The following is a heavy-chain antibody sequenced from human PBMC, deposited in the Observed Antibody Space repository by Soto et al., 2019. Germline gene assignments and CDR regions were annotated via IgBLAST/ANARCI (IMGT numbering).Heavy chain of an antibody. CDR1: GFNFDDFA. D-gene: IGHD3-3*01. Sequence: EVQLVESGGRLVQPGRSLRLSCVGTGFNFDDFAMHWVRQAPGKGLEWVSGITWNSRVLAYAVYLKGRFTISRDNVRNSLYLQMDSLRDEDTALYYCAKGRYDFWSPYYFDSWGQGTLVTVSS. V-gene: IGHV3-9*01. CDR2: ITWNSRVL. J-gene: IGHJ4*02. CDR3: AKGRYDFWSPYYFDS.